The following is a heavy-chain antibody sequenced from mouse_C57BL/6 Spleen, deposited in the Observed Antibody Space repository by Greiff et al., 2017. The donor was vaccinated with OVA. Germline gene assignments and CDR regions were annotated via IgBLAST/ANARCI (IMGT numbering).Heavy chain of an antibody. J-gene: IGHJ2*01. D-gene: IGHD1-1*01. CDR2: ISSGSSPI. Sequence: EVQVVESGGGLVKPGGSLKLSCAASGFPFSDYGMHWVRQAPETGLEWVAYISSGSSPIYYADTVKGRFTISRDNAKNTLFLQMTSLRSEDTAMCYCARGGSSYGDFDYWGQGTTLTVSS. V-gene: IGHV5-17*01. CDR1: GFPFSDYG. CDR3: ARGGSSYGDFDY.